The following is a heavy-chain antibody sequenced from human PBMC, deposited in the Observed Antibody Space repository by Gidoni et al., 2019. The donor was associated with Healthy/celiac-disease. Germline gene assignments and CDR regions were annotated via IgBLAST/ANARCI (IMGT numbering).Heavy chain of an antibody. Sequence: QLQLHESGPGLVKPSETLSLPCTVSGGSISSSSYYWGWIRQPPGKGLEWIGSIYYSGSTYYNPSLKSRVTISVDTSKNQFSLKLSSVTAADTAVYYCARRGGGLRLGELSYDYWGQGTLVTVSS. CDR3: ARRGGGLRLGELSYDY. D-gene: IGHD3-16*02. CDR1: GGSISSSSYY. J-gene: IGHJ4*02. CDR2: IYYSGST. V-gene: IGHV4-39*01.